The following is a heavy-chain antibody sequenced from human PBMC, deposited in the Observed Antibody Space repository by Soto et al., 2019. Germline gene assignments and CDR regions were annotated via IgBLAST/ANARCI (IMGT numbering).Heavy chain of an antibody. CDR2: IKSKTDGGTT. V-gene: IGHV3-15*07. Sequence: GGSLRLSCAASGFTFSNAWMNWVRQAPGKGLEWVGRIKSKTDGGTTDYAAPVKGRFTISRDDSKNTLYLKMNSLKTEDTAVYYCTTEDPQIRAAAGPYYYYYGMDVWGQGTTVTVSS. CDR1: GFTFSNAW. J-gene: IGHJ6*02. D-gene: IGHD6-13*01. CDR3: TTEDPQIRAAAGPYYYYYGMDV.